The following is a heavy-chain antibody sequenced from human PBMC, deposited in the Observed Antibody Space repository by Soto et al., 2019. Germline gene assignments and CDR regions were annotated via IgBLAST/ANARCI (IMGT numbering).Heavy chain of an antibody. D-gene: IGHD4-17*01. V-gene: IGHV1-18*01. CDR1: GYTFTSYG. CDR3: ARFDFYGDYVPPYFDY. J-gene: IGHJ4*02. Sequence: QVQLVQSGAEVKKPGASVKVSCKASGYTFTSYGISWVRQAPGQGLEWMGWISAYNGNTNYAQKLQGRVTMTTDTATSTAYLELRSLRSDDTAVYYCARFDFYGDYVPPYFDYWGQGTLVTVSS. CDR2: ISAYNGNT.